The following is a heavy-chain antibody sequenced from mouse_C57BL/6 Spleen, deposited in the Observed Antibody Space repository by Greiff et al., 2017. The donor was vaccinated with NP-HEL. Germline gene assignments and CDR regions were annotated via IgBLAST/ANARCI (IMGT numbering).Heavy chain of an antibody. CDR1: GFSLTSYA. CDR2: IWTGGGT. D-gene: IGHD1-1*01. J-gene: IGHJ2*01. CDR3: ARREGYYGDYFDY. V-gene: IGHV2-9-1*01. Sequence: VQRVESGPGLVAPSQSLSITCTVSGFSLTSYAISWVRQPPGKGLEWLGVIWTGGGTNYNSALKSRLSISKDNSKSQVFLKMNSLQTDDTARYYCARREGYYGDYFDYWGQGTTLTVSS.